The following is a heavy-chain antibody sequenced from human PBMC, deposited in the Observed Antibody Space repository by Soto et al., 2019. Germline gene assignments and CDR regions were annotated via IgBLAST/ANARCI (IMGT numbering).Heavy chain of an antibody. CDR1: GFTFTRYS. Sequence: GGSLRLSCAASGFTFTRYSMNWVRQAPGKGLEWVSSISSTTNYIYYGDSMKGRFTISRDNAKNSLYLEMNSLRAEDTAVYYCARESEDLTSNFDYWGQGTLVNVSS. J-gene: IGHJ4*02. V-gene: IGHV3-21*03. CDR3: ARESEDLTSNFDY. CDR2: ISSTTNYI.